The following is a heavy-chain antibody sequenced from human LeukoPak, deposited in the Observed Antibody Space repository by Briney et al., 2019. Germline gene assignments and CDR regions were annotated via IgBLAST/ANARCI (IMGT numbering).Heavy chain of an antibody. J-gene: IGHJ4*02. D-gene: IGHD2-15*01. CDR3: ARDGTVVVVAATLPDY. CDR2: IYSGGST. CDR1: GFTVSSNY. Sequence: GGSLRLSCAASGFTVSSNYMSWVRQAPGKGLEWVSVIYSGGSTYYADSVKGRFTISRDNSKNTLYLQMNSLRAEDTAVYYCARDGTVVVVAATLPDYWGQGTLVTVSS. V-gene: IGHV3-66*01.